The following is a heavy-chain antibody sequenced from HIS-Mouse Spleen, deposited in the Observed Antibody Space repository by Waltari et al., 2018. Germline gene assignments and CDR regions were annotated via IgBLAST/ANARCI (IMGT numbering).Heavy chain of an antibody. D-gene: IGHD2-15*01. J-gene: IGHJ4*01. CDR1: GGSNSSGDYY. Sequence: QVQLQVSGPGLVKTSQTMSLTCTVSGGSNSSGDYYWSWIRQPPGKGLEWIGCIFESVSTYSNPALRRRVTRALDTSETQFSLKLSCVTCADTGVNYCDRECSGGSCYGFDYWGHGTLVTVSS. CDR3: DRECSGGSCYGFDY. V-gene: IGHV4-30-4*01. CDR2: IFESVST.